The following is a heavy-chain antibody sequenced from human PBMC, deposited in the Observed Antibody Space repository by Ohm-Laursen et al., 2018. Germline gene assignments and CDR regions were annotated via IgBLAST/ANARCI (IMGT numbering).Heavy chain of an antibody. V-gene: IGHV3-30*18. D-gene: IGHD5-12*01. Sequence: SLRLSCTASGFTFSSYGMHWVRQAPGKGLEWVAVISYDGSNKYYADSVKGRFTISRDNSKNTLYLQMNSLRAEDTAVYYCAKDLRVGWLRPNWFDPWGQGTLVTVSS. CDR2: ISYDGSNK. CDR3: AKDLRVGWLRPNWFDP. CDR1: GFTFSSYG. J-gene: IGHJ5*02.